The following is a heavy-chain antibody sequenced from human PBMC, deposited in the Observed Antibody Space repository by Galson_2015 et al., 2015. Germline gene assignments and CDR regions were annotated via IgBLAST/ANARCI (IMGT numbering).Heavy chain of an antibody. J-gene: IGHJ6*02. CDR2: ISSSGSTI. D-gene: IGHD3-22*01. CDR3: ARDFGGKRPTSYYDSSCYYAPGYYYGMDV. Sequence: SLRLSCAASGFTFSDYYMSWVRQAPGKGLEWVSYISSSGSTIYYADSVKGRFTISRDNAKNSLYLQMNSLRAEDTAVYYCARDFGGKRPTSYYDSSCYYAPGYYYGMDVWGQGTTVTVSS. V-gene: IGHV3-11*01. CDR1: GFTFSDYY.